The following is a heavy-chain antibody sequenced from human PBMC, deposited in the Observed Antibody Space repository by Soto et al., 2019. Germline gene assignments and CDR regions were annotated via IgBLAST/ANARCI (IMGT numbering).Heavy chain of an antibody. CDR2: ISPYNGNT. CDR3: ARDGGVLMVYAAFDY. V-gene: IGHV1-18*01. D-gene: IGHD2-8*01. Sequence: QVQLVQSGAEVKKPGASVKVSCKASGYAFTNYGFSWVRQAPGQGLEWMGWISPYNGNTDYVQKLQGRVTMTTDTSTNTAYMELRSLRSDDTAVYYCARDGGVLMVYAAFDYWGQGTLVTVSS. CDR1: GYAFTNYG. J-gene: IGHJ4*02.